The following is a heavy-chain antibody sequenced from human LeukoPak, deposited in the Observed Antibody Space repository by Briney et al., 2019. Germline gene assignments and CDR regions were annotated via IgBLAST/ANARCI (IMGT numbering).Heavy chain of an antibody. V-gene: IGHV3-7*01. CDR2: IKQDGSEK. J-gene: IGHJ6*03. D-gene: IGHD4-17*01. CDR3: ARDGDYGYYYMDV. Sequence: GGSLRLSCAASGFTFSTYRMSWVRQAPGKGLEWVANIKQDGSEKHYVDSVKGRLTISRDNAKDSLYLQMNSLRAEDTAVYYCARDGDYGYYYMDVWGKGTTVTISS. CDR1: GFTFSTYR.